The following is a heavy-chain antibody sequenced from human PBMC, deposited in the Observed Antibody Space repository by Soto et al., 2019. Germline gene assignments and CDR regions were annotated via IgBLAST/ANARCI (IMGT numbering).Heavy chain of an antibody. V-gene: IGHV4-39*01. D-gene: IGHD3-3*01. Sequence: WETVSRTGTVSGGSIRSSSYYGGWIRQPPGNGLEWIGSIYYSGGTGDNPSLKSRVGISVDTSKNQSPLKLSSVTAAETAVNYWARLLVFGVLTMGTYWCQGLMIT. CDR2: IYYSGGT. J-gene: IGHJ4*02. CDR1: GGSIRSSSYY. CDR3: ARLLVFGVLTMGTY.